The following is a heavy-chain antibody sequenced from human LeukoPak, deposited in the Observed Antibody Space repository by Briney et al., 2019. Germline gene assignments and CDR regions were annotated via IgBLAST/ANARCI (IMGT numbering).Heavy chain of an antibody. V-gene: IGHV3-7*03. CDR3: ARGLMGGYPYFEN. D-gene: IGHD3-22*01. CDR1: GFTFSSYW. J-gene: IGHJ4*02. Sequence: GGSLRPSCAASGFTFSSYWMSWVRQAPGKGLEWVANIKQDGSEKYYVDSVKGRFTISRDNAKNSLYLQMNSLRAEDTAFYYCARGLMGGYPYFENWGQGTLVTVSS. CDR2: IKQDGSEK.